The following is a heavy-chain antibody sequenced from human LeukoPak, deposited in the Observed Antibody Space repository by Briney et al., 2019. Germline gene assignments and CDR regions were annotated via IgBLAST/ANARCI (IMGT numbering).Heavy chain of an antibody. CDR2: INAGNGNT. CDR1: GYTFFNYA. V-gene: IGHV1-3*03. D-gene: IGHD3-16*01. Sequence: GASVKVSCKASGYTFFNYAIHWVRQAPGQRLEWMGWINAGNGNTKYSQEFQGRVTITRDTSASTAYMELSSLRSEDMAVYYCASDTFGHDAFDIWGQGTMVTVSS. J-gene: IGHJ3*02. CDR3: ASDTFGHDAFDI.